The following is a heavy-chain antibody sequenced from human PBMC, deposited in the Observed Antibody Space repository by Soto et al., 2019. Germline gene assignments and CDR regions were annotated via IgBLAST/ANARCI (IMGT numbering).Heavy chain of an antibody. V-gene: IGHV3-23*01. CDR1: GFTFSTYA. CDR2: ISGSGGST. D-gene: IGHD3-10*01. Sequence: EVQLLESGGGLVQPGGSLSLPCAASGFTFSTYAMSWVRKPQGKGLEWVSAISGSGGSTYYADSVKGRFTISRDNSKNTLYLQMNSLRAEDTAVYYCVLWPPYYFDYWGQGTLVTVSS. J-gene: IGHJ4*02. CDR3: VLWPPYYFDY.